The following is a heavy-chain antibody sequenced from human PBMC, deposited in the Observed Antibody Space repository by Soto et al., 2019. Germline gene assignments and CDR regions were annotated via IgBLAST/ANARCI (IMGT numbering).Heavy chain of an antibody. V-gene: IGHV4-31*03. Sequence: QVQLQESGPGLVKPSQTLSLTCTVSGGSISSGGYYWGWIRKHPGQVLEWIGYIYYTGSTYYNPSLKSRVTISVDTSKNQFSLKLSSVTAADTAVYYCATWYMVRGGRTFDYWGQGTLVTVSS. CDR2: IYYTGST. J-gene: IGHJ4*02. D-gene: IGHD3-10*01. CDR1: GGSISSGGYY. CDR3: ATWYMVRGGRTFDY.